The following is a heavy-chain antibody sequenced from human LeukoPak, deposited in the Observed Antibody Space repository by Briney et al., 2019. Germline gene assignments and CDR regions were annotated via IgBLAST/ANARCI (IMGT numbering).Heavy chain of an antibody. CDR2: IYHSGST. V-gene: IGHV4-39*07. Sequence: PSETLSLTCTVSGGSISSSSYYWSWIRQPPGKGLEWIGSIYHSGSTYYNPSLKSRVTISVDTSKNQFSLKLSSVTAADTAVYYCARPVGAMGNSFDPWGQGTLVTVSS. J-gene: IGHJ5*02. CDR1: GGSISSSSYY. D-gene: IGHD3-10*01. CDR3: ARPVGAMGNSFDP.